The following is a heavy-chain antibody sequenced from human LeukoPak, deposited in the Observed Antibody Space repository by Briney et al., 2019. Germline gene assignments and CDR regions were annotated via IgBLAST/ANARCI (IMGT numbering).Heavy chain of an antibody. V-gene: IGHV3-30-3*01. Sequence: GGSLRLSCAASGFTFSSYATHWVRQAPGKGLEWVAVISYDGSNKYYADSVKGRFTISRDNSKNTLYLQMNSLRAEDTAVYYCARDGSRYFDYWGQGTLVTVSS. J-gene: IGHJ4*02. CDR2: ISYDGSNK. CDR1: GFTFSSYA. CDR3: ARDGSRYFDY.